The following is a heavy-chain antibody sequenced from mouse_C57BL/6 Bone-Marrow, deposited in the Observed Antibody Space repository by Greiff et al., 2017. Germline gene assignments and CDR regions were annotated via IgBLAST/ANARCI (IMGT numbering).Heavy chain of an antibody. V-gene: IGHV1-69*01. CDR1: GYTFTSYW. Sequence: VQLQQPGAELVMPGASVKLSCKASGYTFTSYWMHWVKQRPGQGLEWIGEIAPSDSYTNYNLKFKGKSTLTVDKSSSTAYMQLSSLTSEDSAVYYCARLGERPYYFDYWGQGTTLTVSS. D-gene: IGHD1-2*01. J-gene: IGHJ2*01. CDR2: IAPSDSYT. CDR3: ARLGERPYYFDY.